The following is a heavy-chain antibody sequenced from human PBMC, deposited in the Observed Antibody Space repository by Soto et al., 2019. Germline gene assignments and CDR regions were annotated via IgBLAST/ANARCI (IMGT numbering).Heavy chain of an antibody. CDR2: ISGSGGST. D-gene: IGHD3-9*01. Sequence: GGSLRLSCAASGLTFSSYAMSWVRQAPGKGLEWVSAISGSGGSTYYADSVKGRFTISRDNSKNTLYLQMNSLRAEDTAVYYCAKEGYDILTGYHDYWGQGTLVTVSS. J-gene: IGHJ4*02. CDR3: AKEGYDILTGYHDY. CDR1: GLTFSSYA. V-gene: IGHV3-23*01.